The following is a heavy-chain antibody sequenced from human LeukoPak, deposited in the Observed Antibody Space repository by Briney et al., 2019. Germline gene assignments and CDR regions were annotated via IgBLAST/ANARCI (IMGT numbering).Heavy chain of an antibody. CDR2: IYYSGST. CDR1: GGSISSSSYY. CDR3: ARGERITIFGVVSPKGWFDP. Sequence: SETLSLTCTVSGGSISSSSYYWGWIRQPPGKGLEWIGSIYYSGSTYYNPSLKSRVTISVDTSKNQFSLKLSSVTAADTAVYYCARGERITIFGVVSPKGWFDPWGQGTLVNGSS. J-gene: IGHJ5*02. D-gene: IGHD3-3*01. V-gene: IGHV4-39*01.